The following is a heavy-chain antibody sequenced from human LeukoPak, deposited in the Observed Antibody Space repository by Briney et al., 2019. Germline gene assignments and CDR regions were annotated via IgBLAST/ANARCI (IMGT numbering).Heavy chain of an antibody. J-gene: IGHJ4*02. CDR3: ARVSCSGGSCLDY. Sequence: GGSLRLSCTASGFTFSRYSLNRVRQAPGKGLEWVSSITSSNYIYYADSVKGRFTISRDNAKNSLYLQMNSLRAEDTAVYYCARVSCSGGSCLDYWGQGTLVTVSS. CDR2: ITSSNYI. V-gene: IGHV3-21*01. CDR1: GFTFSRYS. D-gene: IGHD2-15*01.